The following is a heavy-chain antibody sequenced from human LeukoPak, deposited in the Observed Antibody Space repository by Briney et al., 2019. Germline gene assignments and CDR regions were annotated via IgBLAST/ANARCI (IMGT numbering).Heavy chain of an antibody. V-gene: IGHV4-39*07. D-gene: IGHD3-3*01. CDR3: ARGSGGNYDFWSGANWFDP. CDR2: IYYSGST. Sequence: NPSETLSLTCTVSGGSISSSSYYWGWIRQPPGKGLEWIGSIYYSGSTYYNPSLKSRVTISVDTSKNQFSLKLSSVTAADTAVYYCARGSGGNYDFWSGANWFDPWGQGTLVTVSS. CDR1: GGSISSSSYY. J-gene: IGHJ5*02.